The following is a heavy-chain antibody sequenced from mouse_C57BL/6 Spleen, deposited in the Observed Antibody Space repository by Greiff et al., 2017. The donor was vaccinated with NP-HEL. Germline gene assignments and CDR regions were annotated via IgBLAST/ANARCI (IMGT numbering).Heavy chain of an antibody. CDR2: IWSGGST. D-gene: IGHD2-5*01. CDR3: ASYSNYHYYAMDY. J-gene: IGHJ4*01. V-gene: IGHV2-2*01. CDR1: GFSLTSYG. Sequence: VQLQQSGPGLVQPSQSLSITCTVSGFSLTSYGVHWVRQSPGKGLEWLGVIWSGGSTDYNAAFISRLSISKDNSKSQVFFKMNSLQADDTAIYYCASYSNYHYYAMDYWGQGTSVTVSS.